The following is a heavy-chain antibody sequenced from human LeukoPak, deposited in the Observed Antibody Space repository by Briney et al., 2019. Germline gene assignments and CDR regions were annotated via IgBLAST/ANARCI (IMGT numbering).Heavy chain of an antibody. CDR2: ISAYNGNT. CDR3: ARASTNSGTSHYAP. V-gene: IGHV1-18*04. J-gene: IGHJ5*02. D-gene: IGHD1-26*01. CDR1: EYTFTGYY. Sequence: ASVKVSCKASEYTFTGYYIHWVRQAPGQGLEWMGWISAYNGNTNYAQKLQGRVTMTTDTSTSTAYMELRSLRSDDTAVYYCARASTNSGTSHYAPWGQGTLVTVSS.